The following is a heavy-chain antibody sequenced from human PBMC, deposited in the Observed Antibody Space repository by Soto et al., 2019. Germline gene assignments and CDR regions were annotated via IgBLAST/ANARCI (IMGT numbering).Heavy chain of an antibody. CDR3: AGLLDSWGEPHYFDS. CDR1: GYTFSSNW. CDR2: IYPGDSET. J-gene: IGHJ4*02. V-gene: IGHV5-51*01. D-gene: IGHD3-16*01. Sequence: GESLKISCQTSGYTFSSNWIGWVRQMPGKGLEWMGIIYPGDSETRYSPSFQGQVTISSDRSLNTAYLQWTSLQASDTSMYYCAGLLDSWGEPHYFDSWGQGTMVTVSS.